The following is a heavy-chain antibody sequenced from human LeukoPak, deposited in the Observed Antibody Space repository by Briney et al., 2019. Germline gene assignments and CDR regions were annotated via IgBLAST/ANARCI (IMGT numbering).Heavy chain of an antibody. D-gene: IGHD3-3*01. J-gene: IGHJ4*02. V-gene: IGHV3-23*01. CDR1: GFTFSNSG. CDR2: VSGSGGGT. Sequence: PGGSLRLACAASGFTFSNSGMSGGRQAPGKGLGWGSGVSGSGGGTYYADSVKGRFTSSRDNSKNTLSLQMNSLRAEDTAVYYCAKGAYYADWGQGTLVTVSS. CDR3: AKGAYYAD.